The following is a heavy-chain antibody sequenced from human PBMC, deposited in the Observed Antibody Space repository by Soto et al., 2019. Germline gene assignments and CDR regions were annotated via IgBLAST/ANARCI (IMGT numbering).Heavy chain of an antibody. CDR1: GGTFSNYA. Sequence: QVQLVQSGAEVKKPGSSVKVSCKASGGTFSNYAISWVRQAPGQGLEWMGGIIPIFGTANYAQKFQGRVTITADESTSTAYMELSSLRSEDTAVYYCARPTVYDSSGSDWYFDLWGRGTLVTVSS. V-gene: IGHV1-69*01. D-gene: IGHD3-22*01. CDR3: ARPTVYDSSGSDWYFDL. J-gene: IGHJ2*01. CDR2: IIPIFGTA.